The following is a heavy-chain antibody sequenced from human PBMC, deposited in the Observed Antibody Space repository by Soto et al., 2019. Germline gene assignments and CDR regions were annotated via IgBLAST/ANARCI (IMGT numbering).Heavy chain of an antibody. CDR2: INTDGSST. CDR1: GFSFSSKW. D-gene: IGHD3-3*01. J-gene: IGHJ4*02. V-gene: IGHV3-74*01. Sequence: EVQLVESGGGLVQPGGSLRLSCAASGFSFSSKWMHWVRHAPGKGLVWVSRINTDGSSTSHADFVKGRFTISRDNAKNTLYLQMNSLRTEDTAVYYCAREDFGVSSVAYFDYWGQGTLVTVSS. CDR3: AREDFGVSSVAYFDY.